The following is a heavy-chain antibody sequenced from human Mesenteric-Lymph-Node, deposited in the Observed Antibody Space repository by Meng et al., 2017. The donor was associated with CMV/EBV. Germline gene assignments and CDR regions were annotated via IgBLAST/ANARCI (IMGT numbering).Heavy chain of an antibody. CDR3: ATGAGYFPY. Sequence: GGSLRLSCAASGFTFGNAWMTWVRQAPGKGLEWVGRIKSNTDGGTTDYAAPGKGRFTISRDDSKYMFYLQMNSLGADDKAVYYCATGAGYFPYWGQGTLVTVSS. J-gene: IGHJ4*02. CDR2: IKSNTDGGTT. V-gene: IGHV3-15*01. CDR1: GFTFGNAW. D-gene: IGHD3-9*01.